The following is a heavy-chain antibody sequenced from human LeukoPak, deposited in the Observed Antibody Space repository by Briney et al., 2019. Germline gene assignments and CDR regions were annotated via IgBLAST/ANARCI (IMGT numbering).Heavy chain of an antibody. Sequence: GASVKVSCKASGYPFTTYDINWVRQTTGQGLEWMGWMNPTSGNTGYAEKFQGRVTLTRDIPISTAYMELTSLTSDDTAVYYCARGEEALWFGEINPWGQGTLVTVSS. V-gene: IGHV1-8*01. CDR2: MNPTSGNT. CDR3: ARGEEALWFGEINP. CDR1: GYPFTTYD. D-gene: IGHD3-10*01. J-gene: IGHJ4*02.